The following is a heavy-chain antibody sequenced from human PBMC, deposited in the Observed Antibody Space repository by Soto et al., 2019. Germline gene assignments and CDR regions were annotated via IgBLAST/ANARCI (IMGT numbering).Heavy chain of an antibody. V-gene: IGHV3-66*01. D-gene: IGHD4-17*01. J-gene: IGHJ3*01. CDR3: AGDSTDGDFVDAFDV. CDR2: IYSGGTT. CDR1: GFSVSINY. Sequence: ELQLVESGGGLVQPGGSLRLSCAASGFSVSINYVNWVRQAPGKGLEWVSVIYSGGTTHYADCVQGRFTISRDTSKNTLYLQMNSLRVEDTAVYYCAGDSTDGDFVDAFDVWGQGTMVTVSS.